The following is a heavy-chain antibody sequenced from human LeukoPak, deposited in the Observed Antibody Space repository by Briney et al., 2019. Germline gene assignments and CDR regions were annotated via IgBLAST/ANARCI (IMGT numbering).Heavy chain of an antibody. V-gene: IGHV4-4*07. CDR2: IYTRGST. D-gene: IGHD6-13*01. Sequence: SETLSLTCTVSGGSISPYYWSWIRQPAGKGLEWIGRIYTRGSTDYNPSLKSRVTISIDTSKNQLSLKLSSVTAADTAVYYCARDDVGIAAAGGIYWGQGTLVTVSS. J-gene: IGHJ4*02. CDR3: ARDDVGIAAAGGIY. CDR1: GGSISPYY.